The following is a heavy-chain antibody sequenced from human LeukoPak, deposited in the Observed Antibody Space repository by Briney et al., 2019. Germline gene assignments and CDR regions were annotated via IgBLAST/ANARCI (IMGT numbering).Heavy chain of an antibody. CDR3: AKGGYCGGDCYSSWFDP. Sequence: GGSLRLSCAASGFTFRTYTMNWVRQAPGKGLEWVSAISGSGGSTYYADSVKGRFTISRDNSKNTLYLQMNSLRAEDTAVYYCAKGGYCGGDCYSSWFDPWGQGTLVTVSS. CDR1: GFTFRTYT. V-gene: IGHV3-23*01. D-gene: IGHD2-21*02. CDR2: ISGSGGST. J-gene: IGHJ5*02.